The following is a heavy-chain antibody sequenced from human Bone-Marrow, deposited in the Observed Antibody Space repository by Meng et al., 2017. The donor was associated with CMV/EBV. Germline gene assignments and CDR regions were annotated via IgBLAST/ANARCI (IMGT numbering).Heavy chain of an antibody. CDR3: AAPDLDHCSSTSCYLDY. CDR1: GYTFTSYY. CDR2: INPSGGST. Sequence: ASVKVSCKASGYTFTSYYMHWVRQAPGQGLEWMGIINPSGGSTSYAQKFQGRVTMTRDTSTSTVYMELSSLRSEDTAVYYCAAPDLDHCSSTSCYLDYWGQGTLVPVSS. J-gene: IGHJ4*02. V-gene: IGHV1-46*01. D-gene: IGHD2-2*01.